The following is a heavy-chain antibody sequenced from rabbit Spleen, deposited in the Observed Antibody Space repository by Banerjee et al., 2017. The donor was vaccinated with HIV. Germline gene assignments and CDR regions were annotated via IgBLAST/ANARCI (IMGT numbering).Heavy chain of an antibody. CDR2: IYAGSSGSA. CDR1: GFDFSSNA. J-gene: IGHJ6*01. Sequence: QEQLVESGGGLVQPEGSLTLTCKASGFDFSSNAMCWFRQAPGKGPEWIGCIYAGSSGSAYYASWAKGRFTISKTSSTTVTLQMTSLTAADTATYFCARDTSSSFSSYGMDLWGPGTLVTVS. CDR3: ARDTSSSFSSYGMDL. D-gene: IGHD1-1*01. V-gene: IGHV1S45*01.